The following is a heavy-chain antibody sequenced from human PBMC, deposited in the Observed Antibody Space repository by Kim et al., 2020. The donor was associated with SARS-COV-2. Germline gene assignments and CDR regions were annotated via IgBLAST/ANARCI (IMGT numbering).Heavy chain of an antibody. Sequence: GGSLRPSCAASGFTFTSYTMTWVRQAPGKGLEWLSSIGPASEYIYYTDSVKGRFTISRDNAKNSLYLQMDSLGAEDTAVYYCLRGWMLPDYWGQGTLVTVSS. CDR3: LRGWMLPDY. CDR1: GFTFTSYT. J-gene: IGHJ4*02. CDR2: IGPASEYI. V-gene: IGHV3-21*01. D-gene: IGHD2-2*03.